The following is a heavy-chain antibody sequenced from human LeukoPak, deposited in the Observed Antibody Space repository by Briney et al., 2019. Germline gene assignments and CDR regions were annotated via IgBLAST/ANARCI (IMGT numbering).Heavy chain of an antibody. CDR1: GGPFSGYF. CDR3: ARRYYYNLGSFPFDF. CDR2: IHNSGTT. Sequence: PSETLSLTCAVSGGPFSGYFWSWIRQSSGKGLEWIGEIHNSGTTNYNPSLNSRVTISEDASKNQFYLNLSSVTAADTAVYYCARRYYYNLGSFPFDFWGQGTLVTVSS. V-gene: IGHV4-34*01. J-gene: IGHJ4*02. D-gene: IGHD3-10*01.